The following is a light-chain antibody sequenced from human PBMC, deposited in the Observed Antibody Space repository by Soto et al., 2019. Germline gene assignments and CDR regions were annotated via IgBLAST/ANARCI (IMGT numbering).Light chain of an antibody. CDR3: QSYDTSLGAYV. CDR1: SSNIGAGYD. V-gene: IGLV1-40*01. J-gene: IGLJ1*01. Sequence: QSVLTQPPSVSGAPGQRVTISCTGSSSNIGAGYDVHWYQQIPGTAPKLLIYGNNKRPSGVPDRFSGSKSGTSASLAITGLQAEDVADYYCQSYDTSLGAYVFGSGTRSPS. CDR2: GNN.